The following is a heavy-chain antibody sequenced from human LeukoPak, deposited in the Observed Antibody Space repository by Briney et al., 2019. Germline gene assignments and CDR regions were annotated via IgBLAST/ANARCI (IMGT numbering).Heavy chain of an antibody. CDR3: AKDLSYGSGSLDY. D-gene: IGHD3-10*01. CDR1: GFTFSSYS. V-gene: IGHV3-48*04. Sequence: GGSLRLSCAASGFTFSSYSMNWVRQAPGKGLEWISYISSSSSIIYYADSVKGRFTISRDNAKNSLYLQMNSLRAEDTAVYYCAKDLSYGSGSLDYWGQGTLVTVSS. J-gene: IGHJ4*02. CDR2: ISSSSSII.